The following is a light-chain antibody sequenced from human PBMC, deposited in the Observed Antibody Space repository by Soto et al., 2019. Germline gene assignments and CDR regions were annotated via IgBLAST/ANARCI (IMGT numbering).Light chain of an antibody. CDR1: TSNIGAGYD. V-gene: IGLV1-40*01. Sequence: QSVLTQPPSVSGATGQRVTISCTGSTSNIGAGYDVHWYQQLPGTAPKLLIYGNNNRPSGVPDRFSGSKSGTSASLAITGLQAGDEADYYCQSFDSSLSGYVFGSGTKVTVL. CDR3: QSFDSSLSGYV. CDR2: GNN. J-gene: IGLJ1*01.